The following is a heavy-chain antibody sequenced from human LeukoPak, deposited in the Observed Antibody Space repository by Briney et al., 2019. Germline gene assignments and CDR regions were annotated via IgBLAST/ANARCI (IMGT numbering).Heavy chain of an antibody. CDR2: INHSGST. J-gene: IGHJ4*02. Sequence: SETLSLTCAVYGGSFSGYYWSWMRQPPGKGLEWIGEINHSGSTNYNPSLTSRVTISVDTSKNQFSLKLSSVTAADTAVYYCARRRRNYGDRPTTFDYWGQGTLVTVSS. D-gene: IGHD4-17*01. CDR1: GGSFSGYY. CDR3: ARRRRNYGDRPTTFDY. V-gene: IGHV4-34*01.